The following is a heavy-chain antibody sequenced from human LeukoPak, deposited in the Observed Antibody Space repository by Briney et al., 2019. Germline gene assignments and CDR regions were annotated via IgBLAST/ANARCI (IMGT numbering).Heavy chain of an antibody. CDR2: IYTSGST. CDR1: GGSISSYY. J-gene: IGHJ4*02. D-gene: IGHD5-18*01. Sequence: TSETLSLTCTVSGGSISSYYWSSIRQPAGKGLEWIGRIYTSGSTNYNPSLKSRVTISIDTSKNQFSLKLNSVTAADTAVYYCARDRGYSYAFDYWGQGTLVTVSS. V-gene: IGHV4-4*07. CDR3: ARDRGYSYAFDY.